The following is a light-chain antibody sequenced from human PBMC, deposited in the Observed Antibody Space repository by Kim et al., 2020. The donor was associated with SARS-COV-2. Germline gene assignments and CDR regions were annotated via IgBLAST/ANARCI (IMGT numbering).Light chain of an antibody. Sequence: SYELTQAPSVSVSPGQTASITCSGDKLGNKYACWYQQKPGQSPVLVIYQDTKRPSGILERFSGSNSGNTATLTISGTQAMDEGDYYCQAWDSSTVVFGGGTKLTVL. CDR3: QAWDSSTVV. V-gene: IGLV3-1*01. CDR2: QDT. J-gene: IGLJ2*01. CDR1: KLGNKY.